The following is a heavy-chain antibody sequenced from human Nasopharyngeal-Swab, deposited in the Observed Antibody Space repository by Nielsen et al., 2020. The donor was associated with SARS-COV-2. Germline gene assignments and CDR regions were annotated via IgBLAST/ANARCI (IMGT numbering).Heavy chain of an antibody. CDR3: ARDLRRYSTRGEYYDLGY. V-gene: IGHV1-69*10. J-gene: IGHJ4*02. Sequence: SVKVSGKASGGTFSSYAISWVRQAPGQGLEWMEGIIPILGIANYAQKFQGRITITADKSTSTAYMELSSLRSEDTAVYYCARDLRRYSTRGEYYDLGYWGQGTLVTVSS. D-gene: IGHD3-10*01. CDR2: IIPILGIA. CDR1: GGTFSSYA.